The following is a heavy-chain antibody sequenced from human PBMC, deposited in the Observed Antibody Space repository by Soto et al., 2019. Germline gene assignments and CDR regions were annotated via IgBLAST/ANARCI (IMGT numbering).Heavy chain of an antibody. CDR1: GYPVTAYY. V-gene: IGHV1-2*02. Sequence: QLHLVQSGAVVKKPGASVTVSCSASGYPVTAYYMHWVRQAPGRGLEWMGGINPATGAAKYTQTFQGRVTMTRGTSRSTVFMELSGPTSEDEAVFYCARGGGVAVAGSAAFDMWGQGTLVTVSP. D-gene: IGHD6-19*01. CDR3: ARGGGVAVAGSAAFDM. CDR2: INPATGAA. J-gene: IGHJ3*02.